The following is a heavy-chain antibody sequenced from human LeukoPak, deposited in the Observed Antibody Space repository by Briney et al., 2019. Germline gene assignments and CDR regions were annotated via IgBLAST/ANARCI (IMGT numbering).Heavy chain of an antibody. V-gene: IGHV3-30*04. D-gene: IGHD2-2*01. CDR2: ISYDGSNK. CDR1: GFTFSNYA. J-gene: IGHJ4*02. CDR3: AGGRTDIVVVPATLRNYYFDY. Sequence: GGSLRLSCAASGFTFSNYAMHWVRQAPGKGLEWVAVISYDGSNKYYTDSVNGRFTISRDNSKNTLYLQMNSLRAEDTAVYYCAGGRTDIVVVPATLRNYYFDYWGQGTLVTVSS.